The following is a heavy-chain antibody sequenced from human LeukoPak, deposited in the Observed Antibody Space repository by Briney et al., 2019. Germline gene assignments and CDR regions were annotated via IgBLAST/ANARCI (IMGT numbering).Heavy chain of an antibody. Sequence: PGGSLRLSCAASGFTFSRAWMSWVRQAPGKGLEWVGRIRRKSDGETTDYAVPVKDRFTISREDSKNTLYLQMKILKTEDTAVYYCVTGLGTDFGSGSAFDYWGQGTLVTVSS. CDR1: GFTFSRAW. V-gene: IGHV3-15*01. CDR2: IRRKSDGETT. J-gene: IGHJ4*02. CDR3: VTGLGTDFGSGSAFDY. D-gene: IGHD3-10*01.